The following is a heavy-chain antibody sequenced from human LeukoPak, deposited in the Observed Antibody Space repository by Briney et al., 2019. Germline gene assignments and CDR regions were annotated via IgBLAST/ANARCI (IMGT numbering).Heavy chain of an antibody. CDR3: ARGRRYDSSGYYWNYYYYYYMDV. J-gene: IGHJ6*03. CDR2: ISAYNGNT. CDR1: GYTFTSYG. V-gene: IGHV1-18*01. Sequence: ASVKVSCKASGYTFTSYGISWVRQAPGQGLEWMGWISAYNGNTNYAQKLQGRVTMTRNTSISTAYMELSSLRSEDTAVYYCARGRRYDSSGYYWNYYYYYYMDVWGKGTTVTISS. D-gene: IGHD3-22*01.